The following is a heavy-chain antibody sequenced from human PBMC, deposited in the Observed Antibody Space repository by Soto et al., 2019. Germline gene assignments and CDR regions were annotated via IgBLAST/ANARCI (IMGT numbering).Heavy chain of an antibody. Sequence: GGSRRLSCAASGFTFSYSGIHWVRQASGKGLEWVGRIRSKSNNYATEYAESMKGRLTISRDDSNNTAYLQLNSLKSGDTAVYFCSPKVDSATSRPSHLYGLAVWGPCMEVTVSS. V-gene: IGHV3-73*01. CDR2: IRSKSNNYAT. CDR1: GFTFSYSG. CDR3: SPKVDSATSRPSHLYGLAV. D-gene: IGHD1-26*01. J-gene: IGHJ6*02.